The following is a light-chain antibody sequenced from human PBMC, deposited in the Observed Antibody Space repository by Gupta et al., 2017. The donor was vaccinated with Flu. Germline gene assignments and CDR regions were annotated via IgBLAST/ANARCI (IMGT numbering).Light chain of an antibody. Sequence: FLSQSPRTLSVSPGDAVTLSCRASQGVATHTAWYQHKPGQAPRLLIYDASSRVTGVPGRFSGSGSGTDFTLTISSVEPEDSAVYFCQQRYSWPLTFGGGTKVEVK. J-gene: IGKJ4*01. CDR3: QQRYSWPLT. CDR1: QGVATH. V-gene: IGKV3-11*01. CDR2: DAS.